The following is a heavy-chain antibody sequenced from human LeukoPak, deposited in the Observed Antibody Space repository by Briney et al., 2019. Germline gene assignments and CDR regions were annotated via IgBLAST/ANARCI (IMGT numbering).Heavy chain of an antibody. CDR1: GGSISSGSYY. D-gene: IGHD2-15*01. CDR3: ARFSGSAYH. CDR2: IYTSGST. V-gene: IGHV4-61*02. J-gene: IGHJ5*02. Sequence: SQTLSLTCTVSGGSISSGSYYWSWIRQPAGKGLEWIGRIYTSGSTNYNPSLKSRVTISVDTSKNQFSLKLSSVTAADTAVYYCARFSGSAYHWGQGTLVTVSS.